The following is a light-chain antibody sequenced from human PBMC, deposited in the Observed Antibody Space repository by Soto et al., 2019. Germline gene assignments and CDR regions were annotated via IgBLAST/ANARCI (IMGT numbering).Light chain of an antibody. V-gene: IGKV3-20*01. CDR2: GGS. CDR3: QQYGGSSTWT. CDR1: QSFSSSY. Sequence: EIVLTQSPDTLSLSPGEKATLSCRASQSFSSSYLAWYQQKPSQAPRLLIYGGSSRAIGIPDRFIGSGSGTDFTLTISRLEPEDFAVYYCQQYGGSSTWTFGQGTKVESK. J-gene: IGKJ1*01.